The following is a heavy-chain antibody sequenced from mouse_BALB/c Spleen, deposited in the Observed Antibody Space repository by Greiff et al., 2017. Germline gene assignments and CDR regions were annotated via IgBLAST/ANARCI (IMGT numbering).Heavy chain of an antibody. J-gene: IGHJ4*01. D-gene: IGHD2-3*01. CDR3: AVYDGYYDAMDY. Sequence: EVKLQESGPGLVKPSQSLSLTCSVTGYSITSGYYWNWIRQFPGNKLEWMGYISYDGSNNYNPSLKNRISITRDTSKNQFFLKLNSVTTEDTATYYCAVYDGYYDAMDYWGQGTSVTVSS. CDR1: GYSITSGYY. V-gene: IGHV3-6*02. CDR2: ISYDGSN.